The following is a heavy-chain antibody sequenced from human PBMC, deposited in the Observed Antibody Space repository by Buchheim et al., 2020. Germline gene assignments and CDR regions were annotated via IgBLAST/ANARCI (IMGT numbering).Heavy chain of an antibody. J-gene: IGHJ6*02. CDR3: ARGALIMVRGVRDYYYYYGMDV. CDR2: TYYRSKWYN. CDR1: GDSVSSNSAA. Sequence: QVQLQQSGPGLVKPSQTLSLTCAISGDSVSSNSAAWNWIRQSPSRGLEWLGRTYYRSKWYNDYAVSVKSRITINPDTSKNQFSLQLNSVTPEDTAVYYCARGALIMVRGVRDYYYYYGMDVWGQGTT. D-gene: IGHD3-10*01. V-gene: IGHV6-1*01.